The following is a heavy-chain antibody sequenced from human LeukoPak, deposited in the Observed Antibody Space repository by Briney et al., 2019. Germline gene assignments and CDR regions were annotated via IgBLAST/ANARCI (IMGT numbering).Heavy chain of an antibody. CDR2: INSDGSDT. V-gene: IGHV3-74*01. CDR1: GFSLTTYW. Sequence: GGSLRLSCAASGFSLTTYWMHWVRRGPGKGLVWVSRINSDGSDTIYADSVKGRFTISRDNAKNTVYLQMDSLRAEDTAVYYCARGGGDDAFDVWGQGTMVTVSS. CDR3: ARGGGDDAFDV. D-gene: IGHD2-21*02. J-gene: IGHJ3*01.